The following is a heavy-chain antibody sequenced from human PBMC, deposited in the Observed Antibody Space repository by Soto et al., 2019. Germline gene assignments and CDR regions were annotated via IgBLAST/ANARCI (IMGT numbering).Heavy chain of an antibody. CDR1: GGSVSSGSYY. V-gene: IGHV4-61*01. Sequence: QVQLQESGPGLVKPSETLSLTCTVSGGSVSSGSYYWSWIRQPPGKGLEWIGYIYYSGSTNYNPSLKSRVTISVDTSKNQFSLKLSSVTAADTAVYYCGRGSGPNDAFEIWGQGTMVTVSS. J-gene: IGHJ3*02. CDR3: GRGSGPNDAFEI. CDR2: IYYSGST. D-gene: IGHD2-15*01.